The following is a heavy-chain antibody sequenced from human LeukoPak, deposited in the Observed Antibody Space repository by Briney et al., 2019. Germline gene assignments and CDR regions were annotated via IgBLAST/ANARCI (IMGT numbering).Heavy chain of an antibody. Sequence: PGGSLRLSCAASGFTFSSYAMHWVRQAPGKGLEWVAVISYDGSNKYYADSVKGRFTISRDNSKNTLYLQMNSLRAEDTAVYYCAREDIVVVPAALHDAFDIWGQGTMVTVSS. CDR3: AREDIVVVPAALHDAFDI. CDR1: GFTFSSYA. V-gene: IGHV3-30-3*01. D-gene: IGHD2-2*01. CDR2: ISYDGSNK. J-gene: IGHJ3*02.